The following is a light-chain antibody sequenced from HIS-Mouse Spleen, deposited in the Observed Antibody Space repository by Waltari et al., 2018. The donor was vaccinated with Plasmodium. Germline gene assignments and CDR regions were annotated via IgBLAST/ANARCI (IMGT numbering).Light chain of an antibody. Sequence: QSALTQPASVSGSPGQSITISCPGTSSDVGSYNLVSWYQQHPCKAHQPMIYEGSKRPSGVSNRFSGSKSGNTASLTISGLQAEDEADYYCCSYAGSSTFVVFGGGTKLTVL. V-gene: IGLV2-23*03. J-gene: IGLJ2*01. CDR3: CSYAGSSTFVV. CDR1: SSDVGSYNL. CDR2: EGS.